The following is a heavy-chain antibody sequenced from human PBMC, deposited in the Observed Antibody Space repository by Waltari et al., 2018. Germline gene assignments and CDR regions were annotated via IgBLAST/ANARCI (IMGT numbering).Heavy chain of an antibody. V-gene: IGHV3-48*03. Sequence: EVQLVESGGGLVQPGGSLSLSCAASGFTFSSYEMTWFRPATGQGLEWVSYISSSGSTIYYADSVKGRFTSSRDNAKNSLYLQMNSLRAEDTAVYYCARGPLYFTIFGGAMDVWGQGTTVTVSS. D-gene: IGHD3-3*01. CDR2: ISSSGSTI. CDR3: ARGPLYFTIFGGAMDV. J-gene: IGHJ6*02. CDR1: GFTFSSYE.